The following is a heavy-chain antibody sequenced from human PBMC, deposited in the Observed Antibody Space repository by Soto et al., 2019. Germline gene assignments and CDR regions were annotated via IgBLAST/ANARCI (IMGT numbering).Heavy chain of an antibody. CDR3: ARDIVVVAAPNWFDP. Sequence: QVQLVQSGAEVKKPGASVKVSCKASGYTFTGYYMHWVRQAPGQGLEWMGWINPNSGGTNYAQKFQGRVTMTRDTSISTAYMELSRLRSDDTAVYYCARDIVVVAAPNWFDPWGQGTLVTVSS. V-gene: IGHV1-2*02. CDR2: INPNSGGT. D-gene: IGHD2-15*01. CDR1: GYTFTGYY. J-gene: IGHJ5*02.